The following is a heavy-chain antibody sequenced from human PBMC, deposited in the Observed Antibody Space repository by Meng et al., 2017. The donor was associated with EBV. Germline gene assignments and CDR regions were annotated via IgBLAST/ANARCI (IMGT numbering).Heavy chain of an antibody. V-gene: IGHV1-2*06. CDR1: EYTFTGDD. Sequence: QWQLGRSWAEGSKPGPPGTVSVKASEYTFTGDDMHWVRQAPGRGLEWMGRINPNSGGTNYAQKFQGRVTMTRDTSISTAYMELSRLRSDDTAVYYCARVGIAVAGTGDYWGQGTLVTVSS. D-gene: IGHD6-19*01. CDR3: ARVGIAVAGTGDY. CDR2: INPNSGGT. J-gene: IGHJ4*02.